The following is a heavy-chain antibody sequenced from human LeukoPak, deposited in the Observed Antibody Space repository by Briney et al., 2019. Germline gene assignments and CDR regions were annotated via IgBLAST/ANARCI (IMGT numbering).Heavy chain of an antibody. J-gene: IGHJ6*02. D-gene: IGHD3-10*01. CDR2: INHSGST. Sequence: SETLSLTCAVYGGSFSGYYWSWIRQPPGKGLEWIGEINHSGSTNYNPSLKSRVTISVDTSKNQFSLKLSSVTAADTAVYYCASPPWFGELSWGMDVWGQGTTVTVSS. CDR3: ASPPWFGELSWGMDV. V-gene: IGHV4-34*01. CDR1: GGSFSGYY.